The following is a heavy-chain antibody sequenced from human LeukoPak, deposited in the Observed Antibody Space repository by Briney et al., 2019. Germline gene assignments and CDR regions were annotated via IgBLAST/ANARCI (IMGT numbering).Heavy chain of an antibody. CDR1: GGSISSSSYY. CDR2: IYYSGST. CDR3: ATPGASYCSGGSCYGAFDI. D-gene: IGHD2-15*01. Sequence: SETLSLTCTVSGGSISSSSYYWGWIRQPPGKGLEWIGSIYYSGSTYYNPSLKSRVTISVDTSKNQFSLKLSSVTAADTAVYYCATPGASYCSGGSCYGAFDIWGQGTMVTVSS. J-gene: IGHJ3*02. V-gene: IGHV4-39*07.